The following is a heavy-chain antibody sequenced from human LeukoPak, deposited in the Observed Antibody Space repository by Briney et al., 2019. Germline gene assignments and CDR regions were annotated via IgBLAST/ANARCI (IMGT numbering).Heavy chain of an antibody. CDR3: ARGEGQPEDYYYYYMDV. CDR2: TYYRSKWYN. V-gene: IGHV6-1*01. CDR1: GDSVSSNNAA. J-gene: IGHJ6*03. Sequence: SQTLSLTCAISGDSVSSNNAAWNWIRQSPSRGLEWLGRTYYRSKWYNDYAVSVRSRIIINPDTSKNQFSLQLNSVTPEDTAVYYCARGEGQPEDYYYYYMDVWGKGTTVTVSS. D-gene: IGHD6-13*01.